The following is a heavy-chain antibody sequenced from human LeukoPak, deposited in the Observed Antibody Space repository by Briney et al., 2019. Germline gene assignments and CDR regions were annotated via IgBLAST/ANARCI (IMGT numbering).Heavy chain of an antibody. CDR2: INQHESKK. CDR3: ARDHAYRADY. V-gene: IGHV3-7*01. D-gene: IGHD2-2*01. CDR1: GFTFSNDW. J-gene: IGHJ4*02. Sequence: GGSLRLSCAASGFTFSNDWMCWVRQAPGKGLEWVANINQHESKKYYADSVKGRFTISRDNAKNSLYLQMSSLTAEDTAIYYCARDHAYRADYWGQGTLVTVSS.